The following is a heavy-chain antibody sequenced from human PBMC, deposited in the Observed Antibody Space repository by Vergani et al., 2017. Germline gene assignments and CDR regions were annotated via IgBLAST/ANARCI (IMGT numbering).Heavy chain of an antibody. CDR1: GYTFTSYG. V-gene: IGHV1-18*01. D-gene: IGHD1-26*01. J-gene: IGHJ4*02. Sequence: QVQLVQSGAEVKKPGASVKVSCKASGYTFTSYGISWVRQAPGQGLEWMGWISAYNGNTKYAQKLQGRVTMTTDTSTNTAHMELRSLRSGDTAVYYCARDHGPELVGATTSAGYWGQGTLVTVSS. CDR3: ARDHGPELVGATTSAGY. CDR2: ISAYNGNT.